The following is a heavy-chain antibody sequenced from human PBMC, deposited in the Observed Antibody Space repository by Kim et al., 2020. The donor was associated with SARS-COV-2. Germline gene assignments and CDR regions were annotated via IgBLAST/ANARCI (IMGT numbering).Heavy chain of an antibody. D-gene: IGHD1-1*01. J-gene: IGHJ3*02. CDR2: T. Sequence: TYYADSVRGRFTISGDNSKNALYVQMNSLRAEDTALYYCARQRGYDFDMWGQGTMVTVSS. CDR3: ARQRGYDFDM. V-gene: IGHV3-23*01.